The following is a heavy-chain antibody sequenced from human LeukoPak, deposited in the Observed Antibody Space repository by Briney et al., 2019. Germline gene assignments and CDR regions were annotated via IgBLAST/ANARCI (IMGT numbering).Heavy chain of an antibody. J-gene: IGHJ6*02. CDR3: ARDRIAAVQNYYYYYGMDV. D-gene: IGHD6-6*01. V-gene: IGHV3-66*02. CDR1: GFTVSSNY. CDR2: IYSGGST. Sequence: GGSLRLSCAASGFTVSSNYMSWVRQAPGKGLEWVSVIYSGGSTYYADSVKGRFTISRDNSKNTLYLQMNSLRAEDTAVYYCARDRIAAVQNYYYYYGMDVWGQGTTVTVSS.